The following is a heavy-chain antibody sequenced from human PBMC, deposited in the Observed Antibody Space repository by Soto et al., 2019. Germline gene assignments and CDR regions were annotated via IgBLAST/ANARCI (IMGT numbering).Heavy chain of an antibody. CDR2: ISSSSSTI. CDR1: GFTFSSYS. J-gene: IGHJ5*02. Sequence: GGSLRLSCAASGFTFSSYSMNWVRQAPGKGLEWVSYISSSSSTIYYADSVKGRFTISRDNAKNSLYLQMNSLRDEDTAVYYCARDICPAAAGKETRCNWFDPWGQGTLVTVSS. D-gene: IGHD6-13*01. CDR3: ARDICPAAAGKETRCNWFDP. V-gene: IGHV3-48*02.